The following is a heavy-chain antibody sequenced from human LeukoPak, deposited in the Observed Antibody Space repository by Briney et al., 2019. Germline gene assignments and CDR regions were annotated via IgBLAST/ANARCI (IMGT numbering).Heavy chain of an antibody. V-gene: IGHV1-69*13. CDR2: IIPIFGTA. J-gene: IGHJ1*01. Sequence: ASVKVSCKASGGTFSSYAISWVRQAPGQGLEWMGGIIPIFGTANYAQKFQGRVTITADESTSTAYMELSSLRSEDTAVYYCARSGSSNYAPSQHWGQGTLVTVSS. D-gene: IGHD4-11*01. CDR3: ARSGSSNYAPSQH. CDR1: GGTFSSYA.